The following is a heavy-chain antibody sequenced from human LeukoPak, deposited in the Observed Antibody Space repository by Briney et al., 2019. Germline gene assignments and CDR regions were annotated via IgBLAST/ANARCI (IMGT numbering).Heavy chain of an antibody. Sequence: GGSLRLSCAASGFTFSSYWMSWVRQAPGKGLEWVANIKQDGSEKYYVDSVKGRFTISRDNAKNSLYLQMNSLRAEDTAVYYCARGATVTTIYYFDYWGQGTLVTVSS. D-gene: IGHD4-17*01. CDR1: GFTFSSYW. CDR2: IKQDGSEK. V-gene: IGHV3-7*01. J-gene: IGHJ4*02. CDR3: ARGATVTTIYYFDY.